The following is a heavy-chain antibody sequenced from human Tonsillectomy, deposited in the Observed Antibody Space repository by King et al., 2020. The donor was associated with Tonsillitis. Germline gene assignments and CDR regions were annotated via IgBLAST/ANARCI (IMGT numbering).Heavy chain of an antibody. V-gene: IGHV3-74*01. CDR2: INSDGSST. CDR3: ARDIYLLPRGIFGANAKFVMDV. J-gene: IGHJ6*02. CDR1: GFTFSTYW. D-gene: IGHD3-3*01. Sequence: VQLVESGGGLVQPGGSLRLSCAASGFTFSTYWMHWVRPAPGKGLVWVSRINSDGSSTSYADSVKGRVTLSRDNAKNTLYLQMNSLRAEDTAVYYCARDIYLLPRGIFGANAKFVMDVWGQGTTVTVSS.